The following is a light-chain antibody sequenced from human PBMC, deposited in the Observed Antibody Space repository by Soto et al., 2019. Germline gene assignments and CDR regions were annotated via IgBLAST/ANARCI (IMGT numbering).Light chain of an antibody. Sequence: QSVLTQPPSVSGAPGQRVTISCTGSSSNIGASYDVHWYQQLPGTAPKLLIYGNTNRPSGVPDRFSGSKSGTSASLAIRGLQSEDEADYFCAGWIDTVNGPRWVFGGGTKLTVL. CDR2: GNT. J-gene: IGLJ3*02. V-gene: IGLV1-40*01. CDR1: SSNIGASYD. CDR3: AGWIDTVNGPRWV.